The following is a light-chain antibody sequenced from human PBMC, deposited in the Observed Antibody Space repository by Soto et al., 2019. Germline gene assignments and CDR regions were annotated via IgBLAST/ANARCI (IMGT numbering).Light chain of an antibody. Sequence: DIVMTQSPYSLAVSLGERATINCKSSQSVLYSSNNKNYLAWYQQKPGQPPTLLIYWASTRDSRVPDRFSGRGSWTDFTLTFSSLKAEDVAVCYCQQYFSTRLTFGGGTKVEIK. CDR1: QSVLYSSNNKNY. J-gene: IGKJ4*01. V-gene: IGKV4-1*01. CDR2: WAS. CDR3: QQYFSTRLT.